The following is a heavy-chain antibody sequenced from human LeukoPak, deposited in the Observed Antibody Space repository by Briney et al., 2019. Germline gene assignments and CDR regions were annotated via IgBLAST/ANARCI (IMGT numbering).Heavy chain of an antibody. Sequence: GGSLRLSCAASGFTFSSYSMNWVRQAPGKGLEWVSYISSSSSTIYYADSVKGRFTISRDNAKNSLYLQMNSLRAEDTAVYYCARDPSYYDILTGYYAYGTDVWGQGTTVTVSS. D-gene: IGHD3-9*01. V-gene: IGHV3-48*01. J-gene: IGHJ6*02. CDR3: ARDPSYYDILTGYYAYGTDV. CDR2: ISSSSSTI. CDR1: GFTFSSYS.